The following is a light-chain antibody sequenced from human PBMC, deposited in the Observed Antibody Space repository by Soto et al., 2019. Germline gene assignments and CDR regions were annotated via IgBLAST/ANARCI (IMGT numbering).Light chain of an antibody. V-gene: IGKV3-20*01. CDR2: GAS. CDR1: HSVSSTY. J-gene: IGKJ2*01. CDR3: QQYGSSPPYT. Sequence: EIVLTQSPGTLSLSPGERATLSCRASHSVSSTYLAWYRQKPGQAPRLLIYGASSRATRIPDRFSGSGSGTDFTLTISRLEPEDFAVYYCQQYGSSPPYTFGQGTTLEIK.